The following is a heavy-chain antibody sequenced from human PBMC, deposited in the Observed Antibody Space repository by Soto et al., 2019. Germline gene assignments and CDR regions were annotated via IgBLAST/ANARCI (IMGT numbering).Heavy chain of an antibody. CDR2: INPNSGGT. J-gene: IGHJ4*02. CDR1: GYTFTGYY. D-gene: IGHD3-22*01. Sequence: ASVKVSCKASGYTFTGYYMHWVRQAPGQGLEWMGWINPNSGGTNYAQKFQGWVTMTRDTSISTAYMELSRLRSDDTAVYFFLRADYDSSVYYFLQLHYWGAGTLVTVSS. V-gene: IGHV1-2*04. CDR3: LRADYDSSVYYFLQLHY.